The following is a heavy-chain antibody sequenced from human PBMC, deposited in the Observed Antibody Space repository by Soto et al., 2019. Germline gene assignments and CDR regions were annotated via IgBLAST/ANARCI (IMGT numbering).Heavy chain of an antibody. CDR2: IDPSDSYT. V-gene: IGHV5-10-1*01. J-gene: IGHJ4*02. CDR3: ARRSWGGTYRMAWYFAY. Sequence: GESLKISCKGSGYIFTSSWITWVRQMPGKGLEWLGTIDPSDSYTDYSPSFQGHVTISTDKSISTAYLQWSSLKASDTAMFYCARRSWGGTYRMAWYFAYWGRGTLVTLSS. D-gene: IGHD3-16*01. CDR1: GYIFTSSW.